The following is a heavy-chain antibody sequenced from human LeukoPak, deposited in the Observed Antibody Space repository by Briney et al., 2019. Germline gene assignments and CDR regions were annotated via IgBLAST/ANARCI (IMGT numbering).Heavy chain of an antibody. CDR1: GFTFSNAW. J-gene: IGHJ4*02. V-gene: IGHV3-15*01. D-gene: IGHD2-2*01. CDR3: TTDCDSTSCYATDAAQ. Sequence: GGSLRLSCAGSGFTFSNAWMSWVRQAPGKGLEWVGRMKSKTDGGTTDYAAPVKGRFTISRDDSKNTLYLQMNSLKTEDTAVYYCTTDCDSTSCYATDAAQWGQGTLVTVSS. CDR2: MKSKTDGGTT.